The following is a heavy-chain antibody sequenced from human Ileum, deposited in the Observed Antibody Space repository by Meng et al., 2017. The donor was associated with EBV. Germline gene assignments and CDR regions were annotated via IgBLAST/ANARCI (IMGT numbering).Heavy chain of an antibody. V-gene: IGHV4-4*02. CDR1: GDSISSNNW. J-gene: IGHJ4*02. Sequence: LQESRPGLVNLSGTVSLTCAVSGDSISSNNWWSWVRQPPGKGLEWIGEIYHSGSTNYNPSFKSRVTMSVDKSKSQISLNLSSVTAADTAVYYCASGRDYAWHSWGRGTLVTVSS. CDR2: IYHSGST. D-gene: IGHD4-17*01. CDR3: ASGRDYAWHS.